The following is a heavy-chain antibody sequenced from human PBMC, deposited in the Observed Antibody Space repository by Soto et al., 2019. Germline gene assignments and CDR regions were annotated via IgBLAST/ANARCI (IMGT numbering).Heavy chain of an antibody. CDR1: GYTFTSYG. CDR3: ARDSGRVGTDYYDSSGSDAFDI. J-gene: IGHJ3*02. V-gene: IGHV1-18*01. D-gene: IGHD3-22*01. CDR2: ISAYNGNT. Sequence: ASVKVSCKASGYTFTSYGISWVRQAPGQGLEWMGWISAYNGNTNYAQKLQGRVTMTTDTSTSTAYMELRSLRSDDTAVYYCARDSGRVGTDYYDSSGSDAFDIWGKG.